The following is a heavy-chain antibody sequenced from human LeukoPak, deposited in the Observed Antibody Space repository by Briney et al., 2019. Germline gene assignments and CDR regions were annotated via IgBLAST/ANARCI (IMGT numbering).Heavy chain of an antibody. CDR1: GFTFSSYA. Sequence: GGSLRLSCAASGFTFSSYAMSWVRQAPGKGLEWVSAISGSGGSTYYADSVKGRFTISRDNSKNTLYLQMNSLRAEDTAVYYCAKDNDILTGYSLNLAGYFDLWGRGTLVTVSS. V-gene: IGHV3-23*01. J-gene: IGHJ2*01. CDR2: ISGSGGST. CDR3: AKDNDILTGYSLNLAGYFDL. D-gene: IGHD3-9*01.